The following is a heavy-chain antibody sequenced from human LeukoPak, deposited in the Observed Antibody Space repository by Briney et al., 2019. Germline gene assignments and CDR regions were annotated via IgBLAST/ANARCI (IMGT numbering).Heavy chain of an antibody. CDR3: ASTYSGSHGYFDY. D-gene: IGHD1-26*01. J-gene: IGHJ4*02. CDR2: INPSGGST. CDR1: GYTFTSYY. V-gene: IGHV1-46*01. Sequence: ASVKVSCKASGYTFTSYYMHWVRQAPGQGLEWMGIINPSGGSTSYAQKFQGSVTMTRDTSTCTVYMELSSLRSEDTAVYYCASTYSGSHGYFDYWGQGTLVTVSS.